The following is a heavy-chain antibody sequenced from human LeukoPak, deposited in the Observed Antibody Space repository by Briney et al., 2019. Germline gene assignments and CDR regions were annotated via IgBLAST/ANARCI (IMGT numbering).Heavy chain of an antibody. Sequence: PSETLSLTCAVYGGSFSGYYWSWIRQPPGKGLEWIGEINHSGSTNYNPSLKSRVTISVDTSKNQFSLKLSSVTAADTAVYYCARVRTYYDFWSGYYRHFDYWGQGTLVTVSS. CDR1: GGSFSGYY. CDR3: ARVRTYYDFWSGYYRHFDY. V-gene: IGHV4-34*01. D-gene: IGHD3-3*01. CDR2: INHSGST. J-gene: IGHJ4*02.